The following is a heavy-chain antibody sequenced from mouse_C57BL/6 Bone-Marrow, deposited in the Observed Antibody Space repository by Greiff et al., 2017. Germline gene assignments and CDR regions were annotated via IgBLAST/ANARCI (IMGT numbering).Heavy chain of an antibody. D-gene: IGHD1-1*01. CDR3: ASPGSSLFAY. Sequence: VQLKESGPGLVKPSQSLSLTCSVTGYSITSGYYWNWIRQFPGNKLEWMGYISYDGSNNYNPSLNNRISITRDTSKNQFFLKLNSVTTEDTATYYCASPGSSLFAYWGQGTLVTVSA. CDR2: ISYDGSN. CDR1: GYSITSGYY. J-gene: IGHJ3*01. V-gene: IGHV3-6*01.